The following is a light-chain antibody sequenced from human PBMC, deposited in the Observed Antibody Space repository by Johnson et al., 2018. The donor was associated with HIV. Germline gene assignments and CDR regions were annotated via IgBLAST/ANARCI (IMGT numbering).Light chain of an antibody. Sequence: QSVLTQPPSVSAAPGQKVNISCSGSSSNIGNNYVSWYQQFPGAAPKLLIYDDNKRPSRIPDRFSGSKSGTSATLGLTGLEHGDEADFYCGAWDSSLLAYVFGSGPKVTVL. CDR3: GAWDSSLLAYV. J-gene: IGLJ1*01. CDR1: SSNIGNNY. CDR2: DDN. V-gene: IGLV1-51*01.